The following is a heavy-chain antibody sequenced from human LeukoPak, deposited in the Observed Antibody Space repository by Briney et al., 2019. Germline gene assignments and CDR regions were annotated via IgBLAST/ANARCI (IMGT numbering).Heavy chain of an antibody. J-gene: IGHJ2*01. V-gene: IGHV4-59*01. CDR1: GGSISSYY. CDR3: ARPYYDILTGYPDWYFDL. D-gene: IGHD3-9*01. Sequence: PSETLSLTCTVSGGSISSYYWSWIRQPPGKGLEWIGYIYYSGSTNYNPPLKSRVTISVDTSKNQFSLKLSSVTAADTAVYYCARPYYDILTGYPDWYFDLWGRGTLVTVSS. CDR2: IYYSGST.